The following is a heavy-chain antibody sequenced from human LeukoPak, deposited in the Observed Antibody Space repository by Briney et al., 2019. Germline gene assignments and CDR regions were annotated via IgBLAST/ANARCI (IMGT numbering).Heavy chain of an antibody. CDR3: ARDRPRYCSGGSCYDFDY. CDR2: ISSSSSYI. J-gene: IGHJ4*02. V-gene: IGHV3-21*01. CDR1: GFTFSSYS. D-gene: IGHD2-15*01. Sequence: GGSLRLSCAASGFTFSSYSMNWVRQAPGKGLEWVSSISSSSSYIYYADSVKGRFTISRDNAKNSLYLQMNSLRAEDTAVYYCARDRPRYCSGGSCYDFDYWGQGTLVTVSS.